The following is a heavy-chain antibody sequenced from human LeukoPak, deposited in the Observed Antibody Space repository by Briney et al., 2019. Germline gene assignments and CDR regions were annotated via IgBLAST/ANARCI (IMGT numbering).Heavy chain of an antibody. CDR1: GYTFTSYA. D-gene: IGHD3-22*01. CDR2: INAGNGNT. V-gene: IGHV1-3*01. J-gene: IGHJ4*02. Sequence: GASVKVSCKASGYTFTSYAMHWVRQAPGQRLEWMGWINAGNGNTKYSQKFQGRVTITRDTSASTAYMELSSLRSEDTAVYYCARDNKVTYYDSSTPLGYWGQGTLVTVSS. CDR3: ARDNKVTYYDSSTPLGY.